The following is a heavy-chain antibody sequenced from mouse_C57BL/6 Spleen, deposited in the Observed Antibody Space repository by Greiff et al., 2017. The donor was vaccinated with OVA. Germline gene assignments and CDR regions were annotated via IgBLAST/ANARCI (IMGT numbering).Heavy chain of an antibody. CDR2: IYWDDDK. CDR3: ARRNMGSYPYFDY. V-gene: IGHV8-12*01. Sequence: ESGPGILQSSQTLSLTCSFSGFSLSTSGMGVSWIRQPSGKGLDWLAPIYWDDDKRYNPSLKRRLTISKDTSRNQVFLKITIVDTADTATYYCARRNMGSYPYFDYWGQGTTLTVSS. J-gene: IGHJ2*01. CDR1: GFSLSTSGMG. D-gene: IGHD1-1*02.